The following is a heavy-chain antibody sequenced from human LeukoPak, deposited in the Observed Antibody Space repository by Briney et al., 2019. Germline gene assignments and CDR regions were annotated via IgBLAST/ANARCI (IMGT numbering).Heavy chain of an antibody. J-gene: IGHJ4*02. CDR3: AGVKGNSEIQPFDY. D-gene: IGHD5-18*01. Sequence: SVKVSCKASGGTFSSYAISWVRQAPGQGLEWMGGIVPIFGTANYAQKFQGRVTMTRDTSTSTVYMELSSLRSEDTAVFYCAGVKGNSEIQPFDYWGQGTLVTVSS. CDR2: IVPIFGTA. V-gene: IGHV1-69*05. CDR1: GGTFSSYA.